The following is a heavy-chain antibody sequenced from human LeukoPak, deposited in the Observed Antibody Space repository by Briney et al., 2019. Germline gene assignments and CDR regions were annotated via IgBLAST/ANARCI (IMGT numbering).Heavy chain of an antibody. D-gene: IGHD1-26*01. J-gene: IGHJ3*02. CDR2: INTDGSST. CDR1: GFTFSSYW. V-gene: IGHV3-74*01. CDR3: ARVPSYWAAFDI. Sequence: GGSLRLSCAASGFTFSSYWMHWVRQAPGKGLVWVSRINTDGSSTSYADSVKGRFTISRDNAKNTLYLQMNSLRAEDTAVYYCARVPSYWAAFDIWGQGTMVTVSS.